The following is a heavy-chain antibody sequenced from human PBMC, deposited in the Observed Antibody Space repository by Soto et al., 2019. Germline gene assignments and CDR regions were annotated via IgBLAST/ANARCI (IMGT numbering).Heavy chain of an antibody. D-gene: IGHD6-19*01. Sequence: EVQLVESGGGLVQPGGSLKLSCAASGFTFSGSAMHWVRQASGKGLEWVGRIRSKANSYATAYAASVKGRFTISRDDSKNTAYLQMNSRTTEDTAVYYCTRLPFGSSGWYDYWGQGTLVTVSS. J-gene: IGHJ4*02. CDR2: IRSKANSYAT. V-gene: IGHV3-73*01. CDR1: GFTFSGSA. CDR3: TRLPFGSSGWYDY.